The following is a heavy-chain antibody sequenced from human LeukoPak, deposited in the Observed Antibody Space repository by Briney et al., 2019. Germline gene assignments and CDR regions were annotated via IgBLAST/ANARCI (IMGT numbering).Heavy chain of an antibody. D-gene: IGHD6-13*01. CDR1: GYRFTSYW. CDR2: IYPDDSDT. J-gene: IGHJ4*02. CDR3: ARHEGYSSSARVY. Sequence: GESLKISCKGSGYRFTSYWIGWVRQMPGKGLEWMGIIYPDDSDTRYGPSFQGQVTISADKSISTAYLQWSSLKASDTAMYYCARHEGYSSSARVYWGQGTLVTVSS. V-gene: IGHV5-51*01.